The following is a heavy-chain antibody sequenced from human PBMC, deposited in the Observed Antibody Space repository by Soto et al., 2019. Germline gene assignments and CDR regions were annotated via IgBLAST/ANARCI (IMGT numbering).Heavy chain of an antibody. D-gene: IGHD2-21*02. V-gene: IGHV4-39*01. Sequence: SETLSLTCTVSGGSISSSSYYWGWIRQPPGKGLEWIGSIYYSGSTYYNPSLKSRVTISVDTSKNQFSLKLSSVTAADTAVYYCARLTARDESGGNSAWFDPWGQGTLVTVSS. CDR1: GGSISSSSYY. CDR2: IYYSGST. CDR3: ARLTARDESGGNSAWFDP. J-gene: IGHJ5*02.